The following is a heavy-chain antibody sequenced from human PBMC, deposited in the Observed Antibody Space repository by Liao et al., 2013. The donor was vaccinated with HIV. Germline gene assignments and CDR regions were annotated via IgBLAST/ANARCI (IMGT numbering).Heavy chain of an antibody. J-gene: IGHJ3*02. CDR1: GGSFNGYF. CDR3: ARRGDVIRRAFDI. CDR2: INHSGRT. V-gene: IGHV4-34*01. Sequence: QVQLQQWGAGLLNPSETLSLTCAVYGGSFNGYFWIWIRQPPGKGLEWIGEINHSGRTNYNPSLKSRVIISVDTSKSQFSLNLSSVTAADTAVYYCARRGDVIRRAFDIWGQGTMVTVSS. D-gene: IGHD3-16*01.